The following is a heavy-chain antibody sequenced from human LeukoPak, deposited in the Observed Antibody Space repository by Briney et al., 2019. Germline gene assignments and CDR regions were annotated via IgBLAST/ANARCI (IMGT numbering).Heavy chain of an antibody. D-gene: IGHD6-13*01. CDR1: GGSFSGYY. V-gene: IGHV4-34*01. CDR2: INHSGST. J-gene: IGHJ3*02. Sequence: KPSETLSLTCAVYGGSFSGYYWSWIRQPPGKGLEWIGEINHSGSTNYNPSLKSRVTISVDTSKNQFSLKLSSVTAADTAVYYCARVLSRGYSSSWYSASRGHDAFDIWGQGTMVTVSS. CDR3: ARVLSRGYSSSWYSASRGHDAFDI.